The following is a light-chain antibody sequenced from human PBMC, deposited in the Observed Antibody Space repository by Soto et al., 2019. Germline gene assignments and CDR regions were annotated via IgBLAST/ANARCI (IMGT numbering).Light chain of an antibody. CDR3: QQYGRTSWT. CDR2: GAS. Sequence: EIVLTQSPGTLSLSPGEGATLSCRASQSVSTNFFAWYQQKPGQAPRLLIYGASTRATGIPDRFSGSGSGTDFTLTIGRLEPEDFAVYYCQQYGRTSWTFGQGTKVDIK. CDR1: QSVSTNF. V-gene: IGKV3-20*01. J-gene: IGKJ1*01.